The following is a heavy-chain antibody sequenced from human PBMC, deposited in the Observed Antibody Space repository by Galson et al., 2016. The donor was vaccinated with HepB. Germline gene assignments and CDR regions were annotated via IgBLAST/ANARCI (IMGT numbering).Heavy chain of an antibody. Sequence: SLRLSCAASRINFSGFPMHWVRQAPGKGLEWVAVISADDSKKLYADSVMGRFTVSRDNSKNTLSLQMNSLRAEDTAVYYCARDRGFSDWLPIAAHYYGMDVWGLGTTVTVSS. CDR1: RINFSGFP. J-gene: IGHJ6*02. V-gene: IGHV3-30*04. CDR3: ARDRGFSDWLPIAAHYYGMDV. D-gene: IGHD3-9*01. CDR2: ISADDSKK.